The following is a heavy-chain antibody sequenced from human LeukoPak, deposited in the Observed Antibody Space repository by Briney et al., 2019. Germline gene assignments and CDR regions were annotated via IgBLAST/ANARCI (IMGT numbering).Heavy chain of an antibody. CDR2: IYHTGNT. D-gene: IGHD3-10*01. CDR3: ARVLRGGLDY. CDR1: GDSISNNYW. V-gene: IGHV4-4*02. J-gene: IGHJ4*02. Sequence: SGTLSLTFTVSGDSISNNYWWSWVRQPPGKGLEWIGEIYHTGNTNYNPSLKSRVTISVDKSKNQFSLKLSSVTAADTAVFYCARVLRGGLDYWGQGTLVTVSS.